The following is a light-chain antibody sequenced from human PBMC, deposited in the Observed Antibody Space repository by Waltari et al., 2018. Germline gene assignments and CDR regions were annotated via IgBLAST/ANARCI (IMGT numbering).Light chain of an antibody. Sequence: QLVLTQSPSASASLGASVKLTCTLSRRHSSNVIAWLQQQSEKGPRYLMKVNSEGSHSKGDEIPDRFSGSSSGAERYLTISSLQSEDEADYYCQTGGHGTWVFGGGTKLTVL. V-gene: IGLV4-69*01. CDR1: RRHSSNV. CDR3: QTGGHGTWV. J-gene: IGLJ3*02. CDR2: VNSEGSH.